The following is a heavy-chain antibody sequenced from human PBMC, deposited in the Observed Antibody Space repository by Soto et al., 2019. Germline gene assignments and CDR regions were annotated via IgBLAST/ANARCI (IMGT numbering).Heavy chain of an antibody. V-gene: IGHV5-51*01. Sequence: PGDSLRLSCQGSGYSFTSYWIGWVRPLPGKGLEWMGIIYPGDSDTRYSPSFQGQVTISADKSISTAYLQWSSLKASGTAMYYCARLFDYRSGGMDVWGQGTTVTVSS. CDR3: ARLFDYRSGGMDV. CDR1: GYSFTSYW. J-gene: IGHJ6*02. CDR2: IYPGDSDT. D-gene: IGHD4-4*01.